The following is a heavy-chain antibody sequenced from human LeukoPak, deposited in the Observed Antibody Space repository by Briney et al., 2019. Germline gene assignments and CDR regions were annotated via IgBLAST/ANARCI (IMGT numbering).Heavy chain of an antibody. V-gene: IGHV5-51*01. CDR3: ARRPYDFWSGYSFDY. D-gene: IGHD3-3*01. CDR2: IYTGDSDT. J-gene: IGHJ4*02. Sequence: GESLKISCKGSGYHFTAYWIGWVRQTPGKGLEWMGIIYTGDSDTRYSPSFQGQVTISTDKSISTAYLQWGSLKASDTAMYYCARRPYDFWSGYSFDYWGQGTLVTVSS. CDR1: GYHFTAYW.